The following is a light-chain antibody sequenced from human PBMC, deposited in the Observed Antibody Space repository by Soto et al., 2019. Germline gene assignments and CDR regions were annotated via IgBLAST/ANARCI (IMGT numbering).Light chain of an antibody. CDR2: DND. J-gene: IGLJ2*01. CDR1: TSNLGHNY. V-gene: IGLV1-51*01. Sequence: QSVLTQPPAVSAAPGQKLTISCAGTTSNLGHNYVSWYQQVPGAAPKLLIYDNDKRPSGIPDRFSGSKSGTSATLGITGLQTGDEADYYCGTWDSSLSAVVFGGGTKLTVL. CDR3: GTWDSSLSAVV.